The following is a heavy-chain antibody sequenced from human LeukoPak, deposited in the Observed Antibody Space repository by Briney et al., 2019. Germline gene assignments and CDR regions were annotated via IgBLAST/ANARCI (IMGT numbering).Heavy chain of an antibody. CDR2: IYHSGST. Sequence: SEALSLTCAVSGGSISSGGYSWSWIRQPPGKGLEWVGYIYHSGSTYYNPSLKSRVTISVDRSKNQFPLKLSSLTDADTAVYYCARASMIVDYRMDVWGQGTTVTVSS. D-gene: IGHD3-22*01. CDR1: GGSISSGGYS. V-gene: IGHV4-30-2*01. CDR3: ARASMIVDYRMDV. J-gene: IGHJ6*02.